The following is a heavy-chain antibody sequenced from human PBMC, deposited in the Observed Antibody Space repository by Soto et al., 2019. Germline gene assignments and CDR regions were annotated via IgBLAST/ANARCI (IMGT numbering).Heavy chain of an antibody. CDR3: ARDGERDTGLNFYYYLHGMDA. J-gene: IGHJ6*02. V-gene: IGHV1-18*04. Sequence: ASVKVSCKASGYTFTTYGISWVRQAPGQGLEWMGWISPYNGTTKYAEKFQGEMTMTTDTATSTAYMDLRSLRSDDTAAYYCARDGERDTGLNFYYYLHGMDAWGQGTRVTSP. CDR2: ISPYNGTT. D-gene: IGHD1-1*01. CDR1: GYTFTTYG.